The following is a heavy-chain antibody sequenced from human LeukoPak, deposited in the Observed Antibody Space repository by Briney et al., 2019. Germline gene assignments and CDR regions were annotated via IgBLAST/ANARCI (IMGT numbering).Heavy chain of an antibody. J-gene: IGHJ6*02. V-gene: IGHV4-59*05. Sequence: PSETLSLTCTVSGGSISSYYWSWIRQPPGKGLEWIGSIYYSGSTYYNPSLKSRVTISVDTSKNQFSLKLSSVTAADTAVYYCASGVTIFGVVPGYYYYGMDVWGQGTTVTVSS. CDR1: GGSISSYY. CDR3: ASGVTIFGVVPGYYYYGMDV. CDR2: IYYSGST. D-gene: IGHD3-3*01.